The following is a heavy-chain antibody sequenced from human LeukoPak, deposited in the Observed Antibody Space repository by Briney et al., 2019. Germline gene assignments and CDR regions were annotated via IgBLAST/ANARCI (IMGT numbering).Heavy chain of an antibody. CDR3: TRDSGTYNWFDP. J-gene: IGHJ5*02. CDR1: GGSISSYY. D-gene: IGHD1-26*01. CDR2: MDKETNLYAT. Sequence: PSETLSLTCTVPGGSISSYYWSWIRQPPGKGLEWIGHMDKETNLYATALAASVKGRFTVSRDDSKNTAYLHMNSLKTEDTALYYCTRDSGTYNWFDPWGQGTLVTVSS. V-gene: IGHV3-73*01.